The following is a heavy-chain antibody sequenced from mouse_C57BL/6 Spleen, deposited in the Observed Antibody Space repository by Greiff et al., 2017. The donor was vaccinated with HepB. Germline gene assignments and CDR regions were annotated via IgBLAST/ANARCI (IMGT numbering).Heavy chain of an antibody. CDR3: ARGGLTGTPYYAMDY. J-gene: IGHJ4*01. V-gene: IGHV1-69*01. D-gene: IGHD4-1*01. Sequence: QVQLKQPGAELVMPGASVKLSCKASGYTFTSYWMHWVKQRPGQGLEWIGEIDPSDSYTNYNQKFKGKSTLTVDKSSSTAYMQLSSLTSEDSAVYYCARGGLTGTPYYAMDYWGQGTSVTVSS. CDR2: IDPSDSYT. CDR1: GYTFTSYW.